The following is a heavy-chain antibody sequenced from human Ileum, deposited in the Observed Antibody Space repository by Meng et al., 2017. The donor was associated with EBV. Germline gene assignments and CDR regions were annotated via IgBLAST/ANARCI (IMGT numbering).Heavy chain of an antibody. Sequence: VQRVQSGSELRKPGAAVKVSVRASGYTFRSHAMSWVRQAPGQGLEWMGWINSNTGNSTYAQGFTGRFVFSLDTSVSTAYLHINSLKTEDTAVYYCAREVGQGWYYFDYWGQGTLVTVSS. CDR3: AREVGQGWYYFDY. V-gene: IGHV7-4-1*02. CDR1: GYTFRSHA. D-gene: IGHD6-19*01. CDR2: INSNTGNS. J-gene: IGHJ4*02.